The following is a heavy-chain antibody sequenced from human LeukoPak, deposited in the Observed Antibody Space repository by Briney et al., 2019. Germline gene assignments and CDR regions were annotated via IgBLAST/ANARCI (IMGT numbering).Heavy chain of an antibody. V-gene: IGHV3-53*01. J-gene: IGHJ4*02. Sequence: PGGSLRLSCAASGFTVSSNYMSWVRQAPGKGLEWVSVIYSSDSTYYADSVKGRFTISRDNSKNTLYLQMNSLRAEDTAVYYCAKPVYYYDSSGYLPFDYWGQGTLVTVSS. CDR2: IYSSDST. D-gene: IGHD3-22*01. CDR3: AKPVYYYDSSGYLPFDY. CDR1: GFTVSSNY.